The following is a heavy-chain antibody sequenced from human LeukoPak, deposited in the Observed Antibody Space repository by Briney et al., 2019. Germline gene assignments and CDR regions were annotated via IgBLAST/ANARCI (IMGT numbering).Heavy chain of an antibody. D-gene: IGHD2-2*01. V-gene: IGHV1-69-2*01. CDR3: ATSVHYCNSASCYALADAFDI. CDR2: ADPKDGKT. Sequence: ATVKISCKASGYTFTDYYMHWVQQAPGKGLEWMGRADPKDGKTIYAEKFQGRVTFTADTSTDTVYMDLSSLRSEDTAVYYCATSVHYCNSASCYALADAFDIWGQGTMVTVSS. CDR1: GYTFTDYY. J-gene: IGHJ3*02.